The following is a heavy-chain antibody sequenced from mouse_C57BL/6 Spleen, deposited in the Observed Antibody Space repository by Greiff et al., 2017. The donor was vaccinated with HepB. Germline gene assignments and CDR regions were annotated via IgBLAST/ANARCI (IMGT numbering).Heavy chain of an antibody. J-gene: IGHJ2*01. Sequence: EVNVVESGGGLVKPGGSLKLSCATSGFTFSDYGMHWVRQAPEKGLEWVAYISSGSSTIYYADTVKGRFTISRDNAKNTLFLQMTSLRSEDTAMYYCARNYGSSFYFDYWGQGTTLTVSS. V-gene: IGHV5-17*01. CDR1: GFTFSDYG. CDR3: ARNYGSSFYFDY. D-gene: IGHD1-1*01. CDR2: ISSGSSTI.